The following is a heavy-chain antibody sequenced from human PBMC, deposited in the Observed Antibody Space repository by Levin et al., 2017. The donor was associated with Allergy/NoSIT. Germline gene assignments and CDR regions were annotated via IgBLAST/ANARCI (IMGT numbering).Heavy chain of an antibody. Sequence: GESLKISCAASGFTFSSYGMHWVRQAPGKGLEWVAVIWYDGSNKYYADSVKGRFTISRDNSKNTLYLQMNSLRAEDTAVYYCARERDYDFWSDAVFDYWGQGTLVTVSS. J-gene: IGHJ4*02. D-gene: IGHD3-3*01. V-gene: IGHV3-33*01. CDR3: ARERDYDFWSDAVFDY. CDR1: GFTFSSYG. CDR2: IWYDGSNK.